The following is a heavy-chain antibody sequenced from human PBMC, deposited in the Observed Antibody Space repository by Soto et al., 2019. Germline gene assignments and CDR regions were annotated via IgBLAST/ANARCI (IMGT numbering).Heavy chain of an antibody. CDR1: GGTFSSYT. D-gene: IGHD2-2*01. J-gene: IGHJ5*02. CDR3: ARDCSSTSCYAYP. Sequence: QVQLVQSGAEVKKPGSSVKVSCKASGGTFSSYTISWVRQAPGQGLEWMGSMIPILGIANYAQKFQGRVTITADKSTSTAYMEMSSLRSEDTAVYYCARDCSSTSCYAYPWGQGTLVTVSS. V-gene: IGHV1-69*08. CDR2: MIPILGIA.